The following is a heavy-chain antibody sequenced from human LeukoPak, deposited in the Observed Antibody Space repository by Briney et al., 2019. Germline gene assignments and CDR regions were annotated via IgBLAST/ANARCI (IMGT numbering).Heavy chain of an antibody. V-gene: IGHV3-48*02. D-gene: IGHD3-22*01. CDR3: ARGTMTGAYYFDY. CDR1: GFIFSSCG. J-gene: IGHJ4*02. Sequence: GGSLRLSCAASGFIFSSCGMNWVRQAPGKGLEWVSYISTTSNTIYYADSVKGRFAISRDSAKNSLYLEMNSLSDEDTAVYYCARGTMTGAYYFDYWGQGTLVTVSS. CDR2: ISTTSNTI.